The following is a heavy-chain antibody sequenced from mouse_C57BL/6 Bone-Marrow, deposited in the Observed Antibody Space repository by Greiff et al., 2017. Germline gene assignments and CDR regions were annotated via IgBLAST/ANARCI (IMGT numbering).Heavy chain of an antibody. J-gene: IGHJ1*03. V-gene: IGHV5-4*01. CDR2: ISDGGSYT. D-gene: IGHD1-1*01. CDR3: ARDPSSYDSYWYFDV. Sequence: EVMLVESGGGLVKPGGSLKLSCAASGFTFSSYAMSWVRQTPEKRLEWVATISDGGSYTYYPDNVKGRFTISRDNAKNNLYLQMSHLKSEDTAMYYCARDPSSYDSYWYFDVWGTGTTVTVSS. CDR1: GFTFSSYA.